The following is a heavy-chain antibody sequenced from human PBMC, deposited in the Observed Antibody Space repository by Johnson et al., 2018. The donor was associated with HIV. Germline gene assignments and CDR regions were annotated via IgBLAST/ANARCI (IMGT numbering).Heavy chain of an antibody. D-gene: IGHD3-10*01. V-gene: IGHV3-43*01. CDR3: ARLPSWRGAFDI. J-gene: IGHJ3*02. Sequence: VLLVESGGAVVQPGGSLRLSCAASGFTFDDYTMHWVRQDSGKGLEWVSLISWDGGSTYYSESVKGRFTISRDNSKNSLYLQMNSLRAEDTAVYYCARLPSWRGAFDIWGQGTMVTVSS. CDR2: ISWDGGST. CDR1: GFTFDDYT.